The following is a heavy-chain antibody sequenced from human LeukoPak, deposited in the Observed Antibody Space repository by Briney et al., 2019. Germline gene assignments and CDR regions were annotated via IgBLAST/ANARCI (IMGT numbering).Heavy chain of an antibody. CDR3: ARAHCTGGSCDSHEEYYFDY. V-gene: IGHV4-39*07. CDR2: IYYSGST. CDR1: GGSISSSSYY. D-gene: IGHD2-15*01. Sequence: SETLSLTCTVSGGSISSSSYYWGWIRQPPGKGLEWIGSIYYSGSTYYNPSLKSRVTISVDTSKNQFSLKLSSVTAADTAVYFCARAHCTGGSCDSHEEYYFDYWGQGALVSVSS. J-gene: IGHJ4*02.